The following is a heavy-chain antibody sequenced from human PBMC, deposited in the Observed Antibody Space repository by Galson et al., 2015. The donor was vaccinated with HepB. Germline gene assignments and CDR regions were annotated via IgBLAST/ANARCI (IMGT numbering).Heavy chain of an antibody. CDR3: ARDFLERRPGYFDY. D-gene: IGHD1-1*01. V-gene: IGHV6-1*01. CDR2: TYYRSKWYN. Sequence: CAISGDSVSSNSATWNWIRQSPSRGLEWLGRTYYRSKWYNDYAVSVKSRISINPDTSKNQFSLQLNSVTPEDTAVYYCARDFLERRPGYFDYWGQGTLVTVSS. J-gene: IGHJ4*02. CDR1: GDSVSSNSAT.